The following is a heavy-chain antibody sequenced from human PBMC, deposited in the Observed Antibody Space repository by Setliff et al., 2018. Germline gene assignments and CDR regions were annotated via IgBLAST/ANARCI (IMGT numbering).Heavy chain of an antibody. CDR1: GYTFNDYG. J-gene: IGHJ4*01. V-gene: IGHV1-18*01. CDR3: SRLVRYCTTTSCQRASGGEF. CDR2: ISPYTGNT. Sequence: RASVKVSCKTSGYTFNDYGITWVRQAPGQGLEWMGWISPYTGNTNYAPKVHGRVTLTTDTSTSTAYMELRSLGSDDTAVYYCSRLVRYCTTTSCQRASGGEFWGQGTLVTVSS. D-gene: IGHD2-8*01.